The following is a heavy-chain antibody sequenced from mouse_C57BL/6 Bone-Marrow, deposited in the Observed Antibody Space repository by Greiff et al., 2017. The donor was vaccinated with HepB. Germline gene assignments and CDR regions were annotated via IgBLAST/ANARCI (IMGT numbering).Heavy chain of an antibody. D-gene: IGHD1-1*01. V-gene: IGHV10-3*01. CDR1: GFTFNTYA. CDR2: IRSKSSNYAT. J-gene: IGHJ4*01. CDR3: VRDPSITTVVATDYYAMDY. Sequence: VQLQQSGGGLVQPKGSLKLSCAASGFTFNTYAMHWVRQAPGKGLEWVARIRSKSSNYATYYADSVKDRFTISRDDSQSMLYLQMNNLKTEDTAMYYCVRDPSITTVVATDYYAMDYWGQGTSVTVSS.